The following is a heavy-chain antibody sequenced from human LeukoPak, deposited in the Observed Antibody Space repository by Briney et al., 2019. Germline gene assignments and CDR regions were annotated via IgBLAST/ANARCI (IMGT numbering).Heavy chain of an antibody. CDR2: INHSGST. CDR1: GGSFSGYY. J-gene: IGHJ4*02. Sequence: PSETLSLTCAVYGGSFSGYYWSWIRQPPGKGLEWIGEINHSGSTNYNPSLKSRVTISVDTSKNQFSLKLSSVTAADTAVYYCARVPYYYGSGSYGGNDYWGQGTLVTVSS. D-gene: IGHD3-10*01. V-gene: IGHV4-34*01. CDR3: ARVPYYYGSGSYGGNDY.